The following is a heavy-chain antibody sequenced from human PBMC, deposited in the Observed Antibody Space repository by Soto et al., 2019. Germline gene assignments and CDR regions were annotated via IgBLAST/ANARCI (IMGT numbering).Heavy chain of an antibody. Sequence: SETLSLTCTVSGGSISRYYWSWIRQPPGKGLEWIGYIYYSGSTNYNPSLKSRVTISVDTSKNQFSLKLSSVTAADTAVYYCARLVGATDNWFDPWGQGTLVTVSS. CDR1: GGSISRYY. D-gene: IGHD1-26*01. CDR2: IYYSGST. V-gene: IGHV4-59*01. CDR3: ARLVGATDNWFDP. J-gene: IGHJ5*02.